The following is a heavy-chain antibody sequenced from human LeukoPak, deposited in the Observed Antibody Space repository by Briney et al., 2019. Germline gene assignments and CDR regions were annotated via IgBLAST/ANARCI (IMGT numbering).Heavy chain of an antibody. CDR1: GFTFSSYE. J-gene: IGHJ4*02. CDR2: ISSSGSTI. D-gene: IGHD3-16*02. CDR3: ARDPPRDYDYVWGSYRLPSPDY. V-gene: IGHV3-48*03. Sequence: GGSLRLSCAASGFTFSSYEMNWVRQAPGKGLEWVSYISSSGSTIYYADSVKGRFTISRDNAKNSLYLQMNSLRAEDTAVYYCARDPPRDYDYVWGSYRLPSPDYWGQGTLVTVSS.